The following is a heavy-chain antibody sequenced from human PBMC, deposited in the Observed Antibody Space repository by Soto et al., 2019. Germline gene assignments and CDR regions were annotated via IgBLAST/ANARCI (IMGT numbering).Heavy chain of an antibody. V-gene: IGHV1-46*01. CDR2: INPNGGDP. Sequence: CATPRYMLTYYPIDWVLQAPGQGLEWMGIINPNGGDPRYAPKFQGRVTMTRDTSTSTVYMEVSSLRSDDTALYYCARVPYSSGLLLHLDFWGQGSL. CDR1: RYMLTYYP. J-gene: IGHJ4*02. CDR3: ARVPYSSGLLLHLDF. D-gene: IGHD5-18*01.